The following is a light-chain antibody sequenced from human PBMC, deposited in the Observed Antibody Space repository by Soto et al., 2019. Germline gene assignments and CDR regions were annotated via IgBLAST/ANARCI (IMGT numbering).Light chain of an antibody. J-gene: IGKJ3*01. CDR2: GAS. Sequence: DIVLTQSPGTLSLSPGETATLSCRASQSLAGNYLAWYQQKPGQAPRLLISGASSRATGIPDRFSGSGSGTDFTLTISGLEPEDFAVYYCQQYNNWPPFTFGPGTKVDI. CDR1: QSLAGNY. CDR3: QQYNNWPPFT. V-gene: IGKV3-20*01.